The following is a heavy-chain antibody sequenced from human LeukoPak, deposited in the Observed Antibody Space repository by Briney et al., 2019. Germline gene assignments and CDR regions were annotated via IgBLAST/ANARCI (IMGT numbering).Heavy chain of an antibody. CDR1: GGSISTTNW. V-gene: IGHV4-4*02. D-gene: IGHD2/OR15-2a*01. Sequence: SETLSLTCDVSGGSISTTNWWTWVRQPPGGGLEWIGEVHLNGRTHYSPSLESRVTLSVDMSENHVSLQLTSVTAADTAVYYCGREGGFYRPLDYSGPGALVTVSS. CDR2: VHLNGRT. CDR3: GREGGFYRPLDY. J-gene: IGHJ4*02.